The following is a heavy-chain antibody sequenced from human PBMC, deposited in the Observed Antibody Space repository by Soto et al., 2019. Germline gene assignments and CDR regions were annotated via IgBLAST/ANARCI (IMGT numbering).Heavy chain of an antibody. CDR1: GYTFATYD. D-gene: IGHD6-25*01. V-gene: IGHV1-8*01. CDR2: MNPNSGNI. CDR3: ARRKERSGPNYFDL. J-gene: IGHJ4*02. Sequence: QEQLVQSGAEVKKPGASVKVSCKASGYTFATYDFNWVRQAPGQGLEWMGWMNPNSGNIGYAQKFRGRVSMTRNTSISTAYMELSGLRSEDTALYFCARRKERSGPNYFDLWGQGTLVTVSS.